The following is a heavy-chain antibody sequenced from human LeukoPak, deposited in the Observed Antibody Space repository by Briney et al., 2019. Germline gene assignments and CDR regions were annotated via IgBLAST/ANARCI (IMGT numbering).Heavy chain of an antibody. Sequence: GGSLRLSCAASGFTFSSYAMNWVRQAPGEGREWVSSITSSSSSIYYADSVKGRITISRDNARNSLYLQMNSLRAEDTAVYYCARDPRLVRTYSDYYYMDVWGKGTTVTVSS. D-gene: IGHD4-23*01. CDR3: ARDPRLVRTYSDYYYMDV. V-gene: IGHV3-21*01. J-gene: IGHJ6*03. CDR2: ITSSSSSI. CDR1: GFTFSSYA.